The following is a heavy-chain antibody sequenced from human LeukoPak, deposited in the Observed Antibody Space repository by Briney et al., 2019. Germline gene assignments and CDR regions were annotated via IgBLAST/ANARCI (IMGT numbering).Heavy chain of an antibody. CDR1: GGTFSSYA. Sequence: SVKVSCKASGGTFSSYAISWVRQAPGQGLEWMGGIIPIFGTANYAQKFQGRVTITADESTSTAYMELSSLRSEDTAVYYCATRYCSGGSCYHTFDYWGQGTLVTVSS. CDR3: ATRYCSGGSCYHTFDY. CDR2: IIPIFGTA. D-gene: IGHD2-15*01. J-gene: IGHJ4*02. V-gene: IGHV1-69*13.